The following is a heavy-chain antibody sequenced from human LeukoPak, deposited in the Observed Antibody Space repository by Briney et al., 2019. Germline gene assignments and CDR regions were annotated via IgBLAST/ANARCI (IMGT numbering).Heavy chain of an antibody. D-gene: IGHD2-2*01. V-gene: IGHV4-59*01. J-gene: IGHJ4*02. CDR1: GGSISSYY. CDR2: IYYSGST. CDR3: ARNSDYCSSTSCYAL. Sequence: SGPGLVKPSETLSLTCTVSGGSISSYYWSWIRQPPGKGLEWIGYIYYSGSTNYNPSLKSRVTISVDTSKNQFSLKLSSVTAADTAVYYCARNSDYCSSTSCYALWGQGTLVTVSS.